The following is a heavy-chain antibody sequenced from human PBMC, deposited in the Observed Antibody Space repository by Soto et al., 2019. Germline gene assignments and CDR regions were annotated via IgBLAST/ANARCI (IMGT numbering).Heavy chain of an antibody. Sequence: QVQLQESGPGLVKPSGTLSLICAVSGGSISSSNRWSWLRRPPGKGLEWIGEIYHTGNANYNPSLRGRVTISVDKSNNHFSMQLRFVTAADTAVYFCVRVMGVASGGPLDYWGRGALVSVSS. CDR2: IYHTGNA. CDR3: VRVMGVASGGPLDY. V-gene: IGHV4-4*02. CDR1: GGSISSSNR. J-gene: IGHJ4*02. D-gene: IGHD6-13*01.